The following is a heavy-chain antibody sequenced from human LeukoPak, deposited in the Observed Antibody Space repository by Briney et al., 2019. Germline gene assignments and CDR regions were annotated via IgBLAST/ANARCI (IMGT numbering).Heavy chain of an antibody. V-gene: IGHV3-30*19. CDR3: ARDYDSSGYYLIGRDAFDI. D-gene: IGHD3-22*01. Sequence: GGSLRLSCVASGFTFSSYGMHWVRQAPGKGLEWVAVISYDGSNKYYADSVKGRFTISRDNSKNTLYLQMNSLRAEDTAVYYCARDYDSSGYYLIGRDAFDIWGQGTMVTVSS. CDR1: GFTFSSYG. CDR2: ISYDGSNK. J-gene: IGHJ3*02.